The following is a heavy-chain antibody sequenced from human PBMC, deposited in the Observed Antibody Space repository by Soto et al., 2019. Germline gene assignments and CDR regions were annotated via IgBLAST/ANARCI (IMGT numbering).Heavy chain of an antibody. CDR1: GGSVSSGSYY. Sequence: SETLSLTCTVSGGSVSSGSYYWSWIRQPPGKGLEWIGYIYYSGSTNYNPSLKSRVTISVDTSKNQFSLKLSSVTAADTAVYYCARGSSIAGLYYGMDVWGQGSTVTVSS. V-gene: IGHV4-61*01. CDR3: ARGSSIAGLYYGMDV. CDR2: IYYSGST. J-gene: IGHJ6*02. D-gene: IGHD6-6*01.